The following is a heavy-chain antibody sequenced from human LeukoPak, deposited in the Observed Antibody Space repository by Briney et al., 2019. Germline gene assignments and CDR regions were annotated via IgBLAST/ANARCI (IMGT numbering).Heavy chain of an antibody. V-gene: IGHV1-8*01. CDR2: MNPTSGKA. Sequence: ASVRVSCKASGYTFTNYDVNWVRQATGQGLEWMGWMNPTSGKAGFAQRFQGRVSMTRNISISTAYMELSSLRSEDTAVYYCARDFFDGHGYTFYYYGMDVWGQGTTVTVSS. CDR3: ARDFFDGHGYTFYYYGMDV. CDR1: GYTFTNYD. D-gene: IGHD3-22*01. J-gene: IGHJ6*02.